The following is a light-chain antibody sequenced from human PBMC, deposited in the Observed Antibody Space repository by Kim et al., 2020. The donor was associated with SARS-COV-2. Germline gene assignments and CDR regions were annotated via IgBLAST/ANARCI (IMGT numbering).Light chain of an antibody. CDR1: QSVSSSY. V-gene: IGKV3-20*01. CDR2: GAS. CDR3: QQYGSSPPT. J-gene: IGKJ1*01. Sequence: EIVLTQSPGTLSLSPGERATLSCRASQSVSSSYLAWYQQKPGQTPRLLIYGASSRATGIPDRFSGSGSGTDFTLTINRLAPEDFAVYYCQQYGSSPPTFGQGTKVDIK.